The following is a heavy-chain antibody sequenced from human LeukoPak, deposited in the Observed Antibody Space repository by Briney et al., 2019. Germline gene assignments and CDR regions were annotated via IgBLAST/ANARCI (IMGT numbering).Heavy chain of an antibody. CDR3: TRDLKLYSSSSNYFDY. CDR2: IIPIFGTV. CDR1: GGTFSTYA. J-gene: IGHJ4*02. D-gene: IGHD6-6*01. Sequence: SVKVSCKASGGTFSTYAISWVRQAPGQGLKWMGGIIPIFGTVNYAQRFQDRVTITADESTSTAYMELSSLRSEDTAVYYCTRDLKLYSSSSNYFDYWGQGTLVTVSS. V-gene: IGHV1-69*01.